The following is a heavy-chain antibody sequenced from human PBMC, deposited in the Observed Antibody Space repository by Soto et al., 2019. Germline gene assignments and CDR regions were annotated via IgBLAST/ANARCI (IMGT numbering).Heavy chain of an antibody. J-gene: IGHJ3*02. CDR1: GDSISSFY. D-gene: IGHD3-10*01. CDR3: ARRRGSGRLDSFDI. V-gene: IGHV4-59*08. CDR2: IYYSGST. Sequence: QVQLQESGPGLVKPSETLSLTCTVSGDSISSFYWSWIRQPPGKGLEWIGYIYYSGSTNYNPSLKSRVTISVDTSKNQFSLKLSSVTAADTAVYYCARRRGSGRLDSFDIWGPGTMVTVSS.